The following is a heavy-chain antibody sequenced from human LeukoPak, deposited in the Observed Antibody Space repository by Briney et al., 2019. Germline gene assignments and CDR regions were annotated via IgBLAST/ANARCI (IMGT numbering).Heavy chain of an antibody. CDR1: GGSISGSSYY. D-gene: IGHD3-3*01. CDR3: ARQEADFWSGYSDY. V-gene: IGHV4-39*01. Sequence: PSETLSLTCTVSGGSISGSSYYWGWIRQPPGKGLEWIGSIYYSGSTYYNPSLKSRVTISVDTSKNQLSLKLSSVTAADTAVYYCARQEADFWSGYSDYWGQGTLVTVSS. J-gene: IGHJ4*02. CDR2: IYYSGST.